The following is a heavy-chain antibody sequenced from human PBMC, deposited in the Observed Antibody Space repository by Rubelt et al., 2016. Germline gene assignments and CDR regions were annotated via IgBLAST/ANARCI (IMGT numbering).Heavy chain of an antibody. CDR3: ARADYYDSSGYHNWFDP. CDR1: GGSISSGGYY. D-gene: IGHD3-22*01. V-gene: IGHV4-31*03. J-gene: IGHJ5*02. Sequence: TLSLTCTVSGGSISSGGYYWSWIRQHPGKGLEWIGYIYYSGSTNYNPSLKSRVTISVDTSKNQFSLKLSSVTAADTAVYYCARADYYDSSGYHNWFDPWGQGTLVTVSS. CDR2: IYYSGST.